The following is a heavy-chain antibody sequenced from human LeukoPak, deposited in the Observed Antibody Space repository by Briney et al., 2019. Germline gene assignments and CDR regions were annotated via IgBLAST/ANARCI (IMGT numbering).Heavy chain of an antibody. CDR3: AREGATYSGSSLSGVGYYFDY. CDR1: GTSISSYY. J-gene: IGHJ4*02. D-gene: IGHD1-26*01. CDR2: IYYSGGT. Sequence: SETLSLTCTVSGTSISSYYWTWIRQPPGRGLEWIGYIYYSGGTNFNPSLKSRVTISMDTAKNQFSLKLSSVTAADTAVYYCAREGATYSGSSLSGVGYYFDYWGQGTLVTVSS. V-gene: IGHV4-59*12.